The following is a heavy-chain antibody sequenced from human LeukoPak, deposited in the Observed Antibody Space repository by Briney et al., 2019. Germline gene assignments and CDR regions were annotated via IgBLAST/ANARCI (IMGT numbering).Heavy chain of an antibody. CDR2: INSDGSWT. J-gene: IGHJ4*02. V-gene: IGHV3-74*01. Sequence: GGSLRLSCAAFGNYWMHWVRQAPGKGLVWVSHINSDGSWTSYADSVKGRFTISKDNAKNTVYLQMNNLRAEDTAVYYCVSFCETYWGRGTLVTVSS. CDR1: GNYW. D-gene: IGHD2/OR15-2a*01. CDR3: VSFCETY.